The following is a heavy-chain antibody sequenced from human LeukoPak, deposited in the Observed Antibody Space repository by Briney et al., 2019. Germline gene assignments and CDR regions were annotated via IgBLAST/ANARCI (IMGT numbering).Heavy chain of an antibody. J-gene: IGHJ6*03. CDR3: ARDEVQYQLLYYYYYMDV. CDR2: IKQDGSEK. Sequence: GSLRLSCAASGFTFSSYWMSWVRQAPGKGLEWVANIKQDGSEKYYVDSVKGRFTISRDNAKNSLYLQMNSLRAEDTAVYYCARDEVQYQLLYYYYYMDVWGKGTTVTVSS. D-gene: IGHD2-2*01. V-gene: IGHV3-7*01. CDR1: GFTFSSYW.